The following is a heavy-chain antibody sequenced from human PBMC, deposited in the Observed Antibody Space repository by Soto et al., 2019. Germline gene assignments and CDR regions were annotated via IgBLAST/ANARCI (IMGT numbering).Heavy chain of an antibody. J-gene: IGHJ6*02. V-gene: IGHV3-11*06. CDR1: GFSVGDNY. D-gene: IGHD3-10*01. CDR3: AMSSGRRHVFRLVDGLDV. Sequence: QVQLVETGGGLVEPGGSLRLSCAAAGFSVGDNYMTWIRQAPGKGLEWLSYSSSSGGYTNSADCVKGRFTLSRDNAKNSLYLQMDSLRAEDTAVYLCAMSSGRRHVFRLVDGLDVWGQGTTVTVSS. CDR2: SSSSGGYT.